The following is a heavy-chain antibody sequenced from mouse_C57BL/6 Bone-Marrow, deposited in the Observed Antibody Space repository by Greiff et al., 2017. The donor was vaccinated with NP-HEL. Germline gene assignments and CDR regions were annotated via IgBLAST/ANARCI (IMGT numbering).Heavy chain of an antibody. Sequence: VKLMESGAELVRPGTSVKVSCKASGYAFTNYLIEWVKQRPGQGLEWIGVINPGSGGTNYNEKFKGKATLTADKASSTAYMQLSSLTSEDSAVYFCARRGDYYGSSSFDYWGQGTTLTVSS. CDR1: GYAFTNYL. J-gene: IGHJ2*01. V-gene: IGHV1-54*01. D-gene: IGHD1-1*01. CDR3: ARRGDYYGSSSFDY. CDR2: INPGSGGT.